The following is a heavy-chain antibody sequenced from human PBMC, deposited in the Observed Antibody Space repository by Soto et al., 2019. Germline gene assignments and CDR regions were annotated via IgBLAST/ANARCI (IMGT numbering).Heavy chain of an antibody. V-gene: IGHV3-33*08. Sequence: GGSLRLSCAASGFTFSSYGMHWVRQAPGKGLEWVAVIWYDGSNKYYADSVKGRFTISRDNSKNTLYLQMNSLRAEDTAVYYCARKNCSSTSCYRDFFDYWGQGTLVTVSS. CDR2: IWYDGSNK. J-gene: IGHJ4*02. CDR3: ARKNCSSTSCYRDFFDY. D-gene: IGHD2-2*01. CDR1: GFTFSSYG.